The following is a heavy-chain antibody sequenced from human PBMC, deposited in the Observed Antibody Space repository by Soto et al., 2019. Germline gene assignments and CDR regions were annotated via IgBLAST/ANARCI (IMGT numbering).Heavy chain of an antibody. CDR1: GYTFTGYY. V-gene: IGHV1-2*02. Sequence: GSVKVSCRASGYTFTGYYMRRVRQAPGQGLEWMGWINPNSGGTNYAQKFQGRVTMTRDTSISTAYMELSRLRSDDTAVYYCARELEWDRDYRGQGTLVTVSS. D-gene: IGHD1-26*01. CDR3: ARELEWDRDY. J-gene: IGHJ4*02. CDR2: INPNSGGT.